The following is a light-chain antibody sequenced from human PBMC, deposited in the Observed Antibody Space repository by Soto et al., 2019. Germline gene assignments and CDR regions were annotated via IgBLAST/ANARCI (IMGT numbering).Light chain of an antibody. J-gene: IGKJ5*01. CDR3: QQRNIWPPVT. CDR1: QSVRGSY. CDR2: GAF. V-gene: IGKV3-11*01. Sequence: EIVLTQSAGTLSLSPGERATLSCRASQSVRGSYLAWYQQSPGQTPRLLIYGAFNRATGIPARFSGSGSGTDFTLTISSLEPEDFAVYYCQQRNIWPPVTFGQGTRLEI.